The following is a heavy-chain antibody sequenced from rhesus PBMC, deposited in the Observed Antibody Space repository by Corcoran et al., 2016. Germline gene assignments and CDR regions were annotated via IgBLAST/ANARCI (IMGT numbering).Heavy chain of an antibody. J-gene: IGHJ4*01. CDR2: INPSNGNT. CDR3: ARGNTPGTY. CDR1: GYTFTSYS. Sequence: QVQLVQSGAEVKKPGASVKLSCKASGYTFTSYSINWGRWPPGQGLGWMGKINPSNGNTSYPQKFQGRVTMTRDTSTSTAYMELSSLRSEDTAVYYCARGNTPGTYWGQGVLVTVSS. V-gene: IGHV1-200*01. D-gene: IGHD2-21*01.